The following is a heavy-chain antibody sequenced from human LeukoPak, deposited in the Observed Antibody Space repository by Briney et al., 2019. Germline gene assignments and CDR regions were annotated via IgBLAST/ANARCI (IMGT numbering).Heavy chain of an antibody. CDR2: ISYDGSNK. D-gene: IGHD4/OR15-4a*01. V-gene: IGHV3-30-3*01. CDR1: GFTFSSYA. CDR3: ARGLDYGNPPLDY. J-gene: IGHJ4*02. Sequence: GGSLRLSCAASGFTFSSYAMHWVRQAPGKGLEWVAVISYDGSNKYYADSVKGRFTISRDNSKNTLYLQMNSLRAEDTAVYYCARGLDYGNPPLDYWGQGTLVTVSS.